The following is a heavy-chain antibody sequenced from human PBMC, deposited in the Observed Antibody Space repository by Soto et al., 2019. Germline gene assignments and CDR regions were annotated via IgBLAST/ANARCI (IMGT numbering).Heavy chain of an antibody. Sequence: PSETLSLTCTVSGDSINTYDLSWIRQPPGKGLEWIGYIYYSGSTSYNPSLKSRVTISVDMSKNQFSLNLSSVTAADTAVYYCARVHLSSGWYTWFDPWGLGTLVTVSS. CDR2: IYYSGST. CDR3: ARVHLSSGWYTWFDP. V-gene: IGHV4-59*01. CDR1: GDSINTYD. J-gene: IGHJ5*02. D-gene: IGHD6-19*01.